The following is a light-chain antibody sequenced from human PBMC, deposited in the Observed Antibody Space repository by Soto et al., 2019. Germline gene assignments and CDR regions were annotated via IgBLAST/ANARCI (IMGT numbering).Light chain of an antibody. V-gene: IGLV1-44*01. J-gene: IGLJ3*02. CDR2: SKN. CDR3: AAWDDSLNGWV. CDR1: SSNIGSNT. Sequence: QSVLTQPPSASGTPGQRVTISCSGSSSNIGSNTVNWYQQFPGTAPKLLIYSKNQRPSGVPDRFSGSKSGTSASLAISGLQSEDEADYYCAAWDDSLNGWVFGGGTKLTVL.